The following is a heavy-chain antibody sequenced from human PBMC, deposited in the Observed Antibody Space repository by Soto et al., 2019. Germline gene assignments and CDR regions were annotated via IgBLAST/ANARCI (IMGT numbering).Heavy chain of an antibody. CDR3: AKRLDHGESGQYAGAYYYYGMNV. V-gene: IGHV3-23*01. D-gene: IGHD4-17*01. Sequence: GGSLRLSCAASGFTFSSYAMTWVRQAPGKGLEWVSAISGSGGSTYYAASVKGRFTISRDNSKNTLYLQMNSLRAEDTAVYYCAKRLDHGESGQYAGAYYYYGMNVWGQGTTVTVSS. CDR2: ISGSGGST. CDR1: GFTFSSYA. J-gene: IGHJ6*02.